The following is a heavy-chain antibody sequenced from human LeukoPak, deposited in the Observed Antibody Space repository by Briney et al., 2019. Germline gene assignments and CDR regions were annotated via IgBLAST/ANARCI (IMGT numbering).Heavy chain of an antibody. D-gene: IGHD3-22*01. CDR3: ARGFLPRYDSSGYYFDAFDI. J-gene: IGHJ3*02. V-gene: IGHV1-8*01. CDR1: GYTFTSYD. CDR2: MNPNSGNT. Sequence: ASVKVSCKASGYTFTSYDINWVRQATGQGLEWMGWMNPNSGNTGYAQKFQGRVTMTRNTSISTAYMELSSLRSEDTAVYYCARGFLPRYDSSGYYFDAFDIWGQGTMVTVSS.